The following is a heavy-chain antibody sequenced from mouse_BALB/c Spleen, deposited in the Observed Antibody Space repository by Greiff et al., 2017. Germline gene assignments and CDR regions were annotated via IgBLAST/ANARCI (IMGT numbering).Heavy chain of an antibody. CDR1: GYSITSDYA. CDR3: ARSNRAWFAY. J-gene: IGHJ3*01. V-gene: IGHV3-2*02. CDR2: ISYSGST. Sequence: EVQVEESGPGLVKPSQSLSLTCTVTGYSITSDYAWNWIRQFPGNKLEWMGYISYSGSTSYNPSLKSRISITRDTSKNQFFLQLNSVTTEDTATYYCARSNRAWFAYWGQGTLVTVSA.